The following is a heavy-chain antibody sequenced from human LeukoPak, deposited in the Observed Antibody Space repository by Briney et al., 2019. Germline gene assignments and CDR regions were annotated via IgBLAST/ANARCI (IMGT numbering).Heavy chain of an antibody. J-gene: IGHJ4*02. CDR3: ARGLTTDYGDYSYFDY. D-gene: IGHD4-17*01. Sequence: ASVKVSCKASGGTFSAYVISWVRQAPGQGLEWMGGIIPIFGTANYAQKFQGRVTIIADESTTTAYMELSSLRSEDTAVYYCARGLTTDYGDYSYFDYWGQGTLVTVSS. CDR2: IIPIFGTA. V-gene: IGHV1-69*13. CDR1: GGTFSAYV.